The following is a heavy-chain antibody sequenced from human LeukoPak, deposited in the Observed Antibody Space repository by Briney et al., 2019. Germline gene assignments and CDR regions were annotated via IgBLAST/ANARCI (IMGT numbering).Heavy chain of an antibody. CDR2: ISSSGSTI. Sequence: GGSLRLSCAASGFTFSSYEMNWVRQAPGKGLEWVSYISSSGSTIYYADSVKGRFTISRDNAKNSLYLQMNSLRAEDTAVYYCARAGFYDSSGYYYDYWGQGTLVTVSS. D-gene: IGHD3-22*01. V-gene: IGHV3-48*03. CDR1: GFTFSSYE. J-gene: IGHJ4*02. CDR3: ARAGFYDSSGYYYDY.